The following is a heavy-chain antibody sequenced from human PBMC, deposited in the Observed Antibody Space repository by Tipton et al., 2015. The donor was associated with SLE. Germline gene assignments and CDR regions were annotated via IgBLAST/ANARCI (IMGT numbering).Heavy chain of an antibody. CDR1: GGSISSSSYY. CDR2: IYTSGST. D-gene: IGHD6-6*01. J-gene: IGHJ3*02. Sequence: TLSLTCTVSGGSISSSSYYWGWIRQPPGKGLEWIGYIYTSGSTNYNPSLKSRVTISVDTSKNQFSLKLSSVTAADTAVYYCARAGAARGAFDIWGQGTMATVSS. V-gene: IGHV4-61*05. CDR3: ARAGAARGAFDI.